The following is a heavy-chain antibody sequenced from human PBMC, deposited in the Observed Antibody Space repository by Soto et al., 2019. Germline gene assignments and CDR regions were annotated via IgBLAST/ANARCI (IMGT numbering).Heavy chain of an antibody. CDR3: ARDVYYYDSSGYYYYYYYYYGMDV. V-gene: IGHV3-74*01. D-gene: IGHD3-22*01. CDR1: GFTFSSYW. J-gene: IGHJ6*02. Sequence: EVQLVESGGGLVQPGGSLRLSCAASGFTFSSYWMHWVHQAPGKGLVWVSRINSDGSSTSYADSVKGRFTISRDNAKNTLYLQMNSLRAEDTAVYYCARDVYYYDSSGYYYYYYYYYGMDVWGQGTTVTVSS. CDR2: INSDGSST.